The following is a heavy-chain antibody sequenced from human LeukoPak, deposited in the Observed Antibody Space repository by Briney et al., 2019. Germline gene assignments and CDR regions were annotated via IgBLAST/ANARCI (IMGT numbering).Heavy chain of an antibody. J-gene: IGHJ6*03. D-gene: IGHD1-26*01. V-gene: IGHV4-59*08. CDR2: IYYSGST. CDR3: ARGRRLHYYRDV. CDR1: GGSISSYY. Sequence: SETLSLTCTVSGGSISSYYWSWIRQPPGKGLEWIGYIYYSGSTNYNPSLKSRVTMSIDTSKNQFSLKLTSVTAADTAVHYRARGRRLHYYRDVGAKGTTVTVSS.